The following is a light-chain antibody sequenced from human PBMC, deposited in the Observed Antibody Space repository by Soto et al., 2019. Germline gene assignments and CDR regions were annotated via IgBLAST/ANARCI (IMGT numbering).Light chain of an antibody. CDR3: QQSFSTPRT. V-gene: IGKV1-39*01. J-gene: IGKJ1*01. CDR2: GAS. CDR1: QTISTY. Sequence: DIQMTQSPSPLSASVGDRVTITCRASQTISTYLNWYQQKPGKAPKLLIYGASSLQSGVPSRFSGSGSGTDFTLTISSLHPEAFGTHYCQQSFSTPRTFGQGTKVEIK.